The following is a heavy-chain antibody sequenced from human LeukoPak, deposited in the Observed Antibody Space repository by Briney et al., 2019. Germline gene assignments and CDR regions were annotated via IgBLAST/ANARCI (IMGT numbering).Heavy chain of an antibody. J-gene: IGHJ3*02. V-gene: IGHV3-23*01. CDR2: ISGSGGST. CDR3: AKDGHGSGYHDAFDI. D-gene: IGHD5-12*01. Sequence: GGSLRLSCAASGFTFSNYAMSWVRQAPGKGLEWVSAISGSGGSTYYADSVKGRFTISRDNSKNTLYLQMNSLRAEDTAVYYCAKDGHGSGYHDAFDIWGQGTMVTVSS. CDR1: GFTFSNYA.